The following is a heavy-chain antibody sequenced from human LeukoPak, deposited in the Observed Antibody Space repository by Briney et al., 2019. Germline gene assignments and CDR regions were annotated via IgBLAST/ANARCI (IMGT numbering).Heavy chain of an antibody. CDR3: ARDAGNSGYGCDL. CDR2: LRSSSET. CDR1: GFIFSQYS. Sequence: GRSLRLSCAASGFIFSQYSRHWVRQAPGKGLEWVSHLRSSSETFYADSVKGRFTISRDNARNLMYLQMNNLRGEDTAIYYCARDAGNSGYGCDLWGQGTLVTVSS. V-gene: IGHV3-48*01. J-gene: IGHJ5*02. D-gene: IGHD5-12*01.